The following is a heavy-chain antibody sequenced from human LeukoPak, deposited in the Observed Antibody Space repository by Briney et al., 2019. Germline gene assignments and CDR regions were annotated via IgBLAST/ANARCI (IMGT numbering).Heavy chain of an antibody. Sequence: ASVKVSCXASGYTFTSYGISWVRQAPGQGLEWMGWISAYNGNTNYAQKLQGRVTMTTDTSTSTAYMELRSLRSDDTAVYYCARFYCSSTSCPPVDYWGQGTLVTVSS. D-gene: IGHD2-2*01. V-gene: IGHV1-18*01. CDR2: ISAYNGNT. J-gene: IGHJ4*02. CDR1: GYTFTSYG. CDR3: ARFYCSSTSCPPVDY.